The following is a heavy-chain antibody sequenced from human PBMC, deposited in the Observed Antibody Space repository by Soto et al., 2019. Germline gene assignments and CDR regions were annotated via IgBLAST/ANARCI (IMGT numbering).Heavy chain of an antibody. CDR1: GYSFTGYW. CDR3: GRALTGTTQPHCFDY. J-gene: IGHJ4*02. Sequence: GEFLKISCKGSGYSFTGYWIGWGRQMPGKGVEWMGIIYPGDSDTRYSQSFRGQVTISADKSVSTDYLQWSSLKASDTALYYCGRALTGTTQPHCFDYWGQGTLVTVSS. D-gene: IGHD1-7*01. V-gene: IGHV5-51*01. CDR2: IYPGDSDT.